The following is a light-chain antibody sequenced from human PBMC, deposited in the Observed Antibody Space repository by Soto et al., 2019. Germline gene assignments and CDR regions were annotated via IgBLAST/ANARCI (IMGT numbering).Light chain of an antibody. CDR1: QSVSSY. Sequence: EIVSTQSPGTLSLSTGERATLSCRASQSVSSYLAWYQQKPGQAPRLLIYDASNRATGIPARFSGSGSGTDFTLTISSLEPEDFAVYYCQQRSNWPPTFGQGTKVDIK. J-gene: IGKJ1*01. CDR2: DAS. CDR3: QQRSNWPPT. V-gene: IGKV3-11*01.